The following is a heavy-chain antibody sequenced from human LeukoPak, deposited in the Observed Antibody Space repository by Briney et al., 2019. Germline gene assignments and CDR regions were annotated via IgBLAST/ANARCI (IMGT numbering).Heavy chain of an antibody. J-gene: IGHJ5*02. D-gene: IGHD6-13*01. CDR3: ARETSKAAAGFDP. Sequence: GGSLRLSCAASGFTFSSFGMHWVRQAPGKGLEWVAVISYDGSNKYYADSVKGRFTISRDNAKNSLYLQMNSLRDEDTAVYYCARETSKAAAGFDPWGQGTLVTVSS. V-gene: IGHV3-30*03. CDR1: GFTFSSFG. CDR2: ISYDGSNK.